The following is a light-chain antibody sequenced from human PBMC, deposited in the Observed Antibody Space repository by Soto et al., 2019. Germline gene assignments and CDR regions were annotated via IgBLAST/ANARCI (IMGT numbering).Light chain of an antibody. CDR2: EGI. CDR3: CSYAGSGTDNYV. Sequence: QSVVTQPASVSGAAGQSITISCTGTSSDIGTYNLVSWYQHYPGKAPKLMIYEGIKRPSGVSNRFSGSKSGNTAFLTISGLQAEDEADYYCCSYAGSGTDNYVFGSGTKVTVL. J-gene: IGLJ1*01. V-gene: IGLV2-23*01. CDR1: SSDIGTYNL.